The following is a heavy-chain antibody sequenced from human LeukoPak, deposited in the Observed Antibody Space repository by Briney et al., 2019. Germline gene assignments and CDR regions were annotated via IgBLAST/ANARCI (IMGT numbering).Heavy chain of an antibody. CDR3: ARVLGTGDFDY. J-gene: IGHJ4*02. Sequence: PSEALSLTCTVSGDSVSNGNYYWSWLRQPPGKALEWIGYIYYTGKTYYNPSLEGRVTILVDTSRNHFSVKLSSVTAADTAVYYCARVLGTGDFDYWGQGTLVTVSS. CDR2: IYYTGKT. V-gene: IGHV4-61*03. CDR1: GDSVSNGNYY. D-gene: IGHD3-16*01.